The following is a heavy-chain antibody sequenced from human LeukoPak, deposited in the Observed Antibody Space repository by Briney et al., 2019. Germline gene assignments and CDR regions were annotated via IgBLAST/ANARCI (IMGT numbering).Heavy chain of an antibody. J-gene: IGHJ5*02. Sequence: PGGSLRLSCAASGFTFSDYWMSWVRQAPGKGLEWVANIKQDGSEKVYVDSVKGRFTISRDNAKNSLYLQMNSLRAEDTAVYYCARDGSTWFNWFDPWGQGTLVTVSS. CDR1: GFTFSDYW. CDR3: ARDGSTWFNWFDP. D-gene: IGHD6-13*01. V-gene: IGHV3-7*01. CDR2: IKQDGSEK.